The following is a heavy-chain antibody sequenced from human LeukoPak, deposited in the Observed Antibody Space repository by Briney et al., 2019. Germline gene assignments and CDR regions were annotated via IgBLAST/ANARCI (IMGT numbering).Heavy chain of an antibody. V-gene: IGHV3-15*01. CDR2: IKTKGDGGTT. J-gene: IGHJ4*02. CDR3: STYLTI. CDR1: EFVFSNAW. Sequence: GGSLRLSCAVSEFVFSNAWMTWFRQAPGKGLEWVGRIKTKGDGGTTDYAAPVEGRFTIARDDSKATLYLHMNSLKTEDTAVYYCSTYLTIRGQGSLVTVSS.